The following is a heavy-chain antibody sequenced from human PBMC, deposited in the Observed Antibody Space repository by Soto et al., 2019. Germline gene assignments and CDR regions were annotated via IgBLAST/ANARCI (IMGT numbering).Heavy chain of an antibody. CDR2: VSYSGKT. Sequence: QVQLQESGPGLVKTSDTLSLTCTVSGGSVTPYYWSWIRQSPGEGLEWIDYVSYSGKTGYNPSLKSRVSMSIDTSKNEFSLKLTSLTAADAATYYCARQQYTVVTAFDVWGQGTTVAVSS. D-gene: IGHD2-15*01. J-gene: IGHJ3*01. CDR3: ARQQYTVVTAFDV. V-gene: IGHV4-59*02. CDR1: GGSVTPYY.